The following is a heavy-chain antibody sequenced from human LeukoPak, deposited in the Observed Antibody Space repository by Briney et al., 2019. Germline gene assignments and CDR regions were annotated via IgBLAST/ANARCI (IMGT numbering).Heavy chain of an antibody. CDR3: AKHDILTGYCHDAFDI. V-gene: IGHV3-23*01. Sequence: GGSLRLSCAASGFTFSSYAMSWVRPAPGKGLEWVSAISGSGGSTYYADSVKGRFTISRDNSKNTLYLQMNSLRAEDTAVYYCAKHDILTGYCHDAFDIWGQGTMVTVSS. CDR2: ISGSGGST. CDR1: GFTFSSYA. D-gene: IGHD3-9*01. J-gene: IGHJ3*02.